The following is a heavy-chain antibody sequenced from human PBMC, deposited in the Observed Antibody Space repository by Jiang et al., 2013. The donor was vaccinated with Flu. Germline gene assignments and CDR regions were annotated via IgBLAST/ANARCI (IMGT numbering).Heavy chain of an antibody. CDR1: GGSITTSNYY. V-gene: IGHV4-39*07. J-gene: IGHJ3*01. CDR3: ARSEGGSSSPIDACDL. CDR2: IYDSGST. D-gene: IGHD6-13*01. Sequence: VLLKPSETLSLTCSVSGGSITTSNYYWGWIRQPPGKGLEWIGSIYDSGSTYYNLSLKSRVTISVDTSKNQFSLKLNSVTAADTAVYYCARSEGGSSSPIDACDLWGQGTMVPVSS.